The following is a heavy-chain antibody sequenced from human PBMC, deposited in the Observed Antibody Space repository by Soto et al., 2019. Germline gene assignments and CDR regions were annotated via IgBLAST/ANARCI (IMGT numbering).Heavy chain of an antibody. CDR3: AREMITFGDFNYYYMDV. V-gene: IGHV3-9*01. D-gene: IGHD3-16*01. J-gene: IGHJ6*03. CDR1: GFTFDQYT. CDR2: ITWHSGTI. Sequence: EVQLVESGGGLVQPGRSLRLSCEASGFTFDQYTMHWVRQAPGKGLEWVSSITWHSGTIGYADSVKGRFTISRDNAKNSVYLQMNSLRGEDTALYYCAREMITFGDFNYYYMDVWGKGTTVTVSS.